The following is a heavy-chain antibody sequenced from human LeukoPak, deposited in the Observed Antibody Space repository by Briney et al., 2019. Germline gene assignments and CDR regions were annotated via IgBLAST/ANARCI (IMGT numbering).Heavy chain of an antibody. J-gene: IGHJ5*02. CDR3: ARGGFRYFAH. Sequence: PGESLTLSCAASGFAFSSHSMNWVRQAPGKGLECLANIKEDGSEKYYVHSVKGRYTISRDSAKNSLYLQMNSLRAEDTAVYYCARGGFRYFAHWGQGTLVTVSS. D-gene: IGHD3-16*02. CDR1: GFAFSSHS. CDR2: IKEDGSEK. V-gene: IGHV3-7*04.